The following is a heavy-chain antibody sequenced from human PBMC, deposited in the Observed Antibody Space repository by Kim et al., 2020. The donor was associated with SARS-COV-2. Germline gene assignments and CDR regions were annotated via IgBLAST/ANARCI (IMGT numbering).Heavy chain of an antibody. D-gene: IGHD3-9*01. V-gene: IGHV3-73*01. J-gene: IGHJ3*02. CDR1: GFTFSDSG. CDR2: IRSKTNTYAT. CDR3: PRTPTFYDVLTGFGGDAFDI. Sequence: GGSLRLSCAASGFTFSDSGIHWVRQASGKGLEWVGRIRSKTNTYATAYAASVNGRFTISRDDSENTAYLQMNSLKTDDTAVYYCPRTPTFYDVLTGFGGDAFDIWGQGTVVTVSS.